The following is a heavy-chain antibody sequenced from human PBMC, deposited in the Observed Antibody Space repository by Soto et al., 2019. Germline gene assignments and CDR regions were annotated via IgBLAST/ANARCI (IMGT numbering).Heavy chain of an antibody. CDR1: GYTFTSYA. Sequence: QVQLVQSGAEVKKPGASVKVSCKASGYTFTSYAMHWVRQAPGQRLEWMGWINAGNGNTKYSQKFQGRVTITRDTSASTAYMELSSLRSEDTAVYYCASEDMSDQYYDFWSGLDYWGQGTLVTVSS. CDR3: ASEDMSDQYYDFWSGLDY. CDR2: INAGNGNT. V-gene: IGHV1-3*01. D-gene: IGHD3-3*01. J-gene: IGHJ4*02.